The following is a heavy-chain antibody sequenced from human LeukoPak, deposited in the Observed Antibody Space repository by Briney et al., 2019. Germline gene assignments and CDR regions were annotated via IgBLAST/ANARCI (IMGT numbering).Heavy chain of an antibody. CDR1: GYTFTTYD. D-gene: IGHD1-7*01. CDR3: VRGYFNWNYAGVGEYYYMDV. V-gene: IGHV1-8*02. CDR2: VSHNSGKT. Sequence: ASVKVSCKASGYTFTTYDMHWVRQASGQGLEWMGWVSHNSGKTAYAQKFQDRVTMTRDTSISTGYMELSSLRSEDTAVYYCVRGYFNWNYAGVGEYYYMDVWGKGTTVTVSS. J-gene: IGHJ6*03.